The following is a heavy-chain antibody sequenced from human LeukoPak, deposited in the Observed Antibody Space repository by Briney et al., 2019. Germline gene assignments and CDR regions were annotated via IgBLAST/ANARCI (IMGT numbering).Heavy chain of an antibody. J-gene: IGHJ4*02. V-gene: IGHV3-30*02. CDR2: IRYDGSNN. D-gene: IGHD2/OR15-2a*01. CDR1: GFTISSYV. Sequence: AGSLRLSCAASGFTISSYVMHWVRQPQGKGQERVAFIRYDGSNNSYSDSVKGRFTISRDNSKDALYLQMNSLRAEDTAVDYCAKGPLSHFDYWGQGTLVTVSS. CDR3: AKGPLSHFDY.